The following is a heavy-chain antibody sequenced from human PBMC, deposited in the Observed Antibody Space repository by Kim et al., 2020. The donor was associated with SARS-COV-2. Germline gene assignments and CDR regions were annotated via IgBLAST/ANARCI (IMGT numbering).Heavy chain of an antibody. CDR3: ARDSWGHLVFHSHFDY. CDR1: GFTFSTYW. D-gene: IGHD6-6*01. V-gene: IGHV3-7*01. CDR2: IKQDGSEN. Sequence: GGSLRLSCAASGFTFSTYWMSWIRQAPGKGLEWVATIKQDGSENYYVDSVKGRFSISRDDAKNSLYLQMNILRADDTAVYYCARDSWGHLVFHSHFDYWGQGILVTVSS. J-gene: IGHJ4*02.